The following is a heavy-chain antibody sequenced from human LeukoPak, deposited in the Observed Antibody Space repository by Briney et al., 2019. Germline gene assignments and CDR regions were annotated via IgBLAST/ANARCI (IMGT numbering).Heavy chain of an antibody. Sequence: GGSLRLSCAASGFTFGSYWMSWVRQAPGKGLEWVANIKQDGSEKYYVDSVKGRFTISRDNAKNSLYLQMNSLRAEDTAVYYCARGYNGWLVAFVDYWGQGTLVTVSS. CDR3: ARGYNGWLVAFVDY. V-gene: IGHV3-7*01. CDR1: GFTFGSYW. CDR2: IKQDGSEK. D-gene: IGHD6-19*01. J-gene: IGHJ4*02.